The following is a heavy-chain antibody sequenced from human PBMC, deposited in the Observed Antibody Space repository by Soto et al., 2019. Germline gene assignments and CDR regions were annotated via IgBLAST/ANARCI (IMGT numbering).Heavy chain of an antibody. V-gene: IGHV3-30*18. CDR2: ISYDGSNK. CDR1: GFTFRSYG. CDR3: AKGRGVVVTAGYFDY. Sequence: GGSLRLSCAASGFTFRSYGIHWVRQAPGKGLEWVAVISYDGSNKYYADSVKGRFTISRDNSKNTLYLQMNSLRAEDTAVYYCAKGRGVVVTAGYFDYWGQGTLVTVSS. D-gene: IGHD2-21*02. J-gene: IGHJ4*02.